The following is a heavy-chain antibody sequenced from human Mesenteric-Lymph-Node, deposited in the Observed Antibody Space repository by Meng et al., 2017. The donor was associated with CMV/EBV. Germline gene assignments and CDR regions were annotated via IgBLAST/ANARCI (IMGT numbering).Heavy chain of an antibody. V-gene: IGHV4-39*07. J-gene: IGHJ6*02. D-gene: IGHD1-20*01. CDR3: AKQAGITGMGGDYYYYGMDV. Sequence: GSLRLSCTVSNGPISSYYWGWIRQPPGKGLEWIGSIYYSGNTYYSPSLKSRVTISVDTSKNQFSLKLSSVTGADTAVYYCAKQAGITGMGGDYYYYGMDVWGQGTTVTVSS. CDR1: NGPISSYY. CDR2: IYYSGNT.